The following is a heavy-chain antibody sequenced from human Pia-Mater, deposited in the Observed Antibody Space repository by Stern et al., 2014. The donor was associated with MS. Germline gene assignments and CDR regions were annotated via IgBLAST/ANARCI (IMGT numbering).Heavy chain of an antibody. CDR2: ISASNGHT. CDR3: ARDGSRVVPRGDDACDI. J-gene: IGHJ3*02. D-gene: IGHD3-22*01. CDR1: GYTFTSSG. V-gene: IGHV1-18*01. Sequence: VQLVESGAEVKKPGSSVKVSCKASGYTFTSSGILLVRQAPGHGLEWFGLISASNGHTNYAQKLQGRVTMTTDTATSTAYMELRSLRADDTAVYYCARDGSRVVPRGDDACDIWGQGKMVTVSS.